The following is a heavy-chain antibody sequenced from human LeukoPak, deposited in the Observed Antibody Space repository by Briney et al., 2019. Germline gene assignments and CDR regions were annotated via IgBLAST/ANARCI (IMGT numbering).Heavy chain of an antibody. CDR3: AAKYCSGGSCYY. J-gene: IGHJ4*02. CDR2: IYSVGNT. D-gene: IGHD2-15*01. CDR1: TFTVSSNY. V-gene: IGHV3-66*01. Sequence: PGGSLRLSCASSTFTVSSNYMSWVRQAPGKGLEWVSIIYSVGNTYYADSVKGRFTISRDNSKNTLYLQMNSLRVEDTAVYYCAAKYCSGGSCYYWGQGTLVTVSS.